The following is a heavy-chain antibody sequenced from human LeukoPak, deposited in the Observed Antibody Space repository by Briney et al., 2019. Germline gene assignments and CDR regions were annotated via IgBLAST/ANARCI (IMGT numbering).Heavy chain of an antibody. Sequence: GASVKVSCKASGYTFTGYYMHWVRQAPGQGLEWMGIINPSGGSTSYAQKFQGRVTMTRDMSTSTVYMGLSSLTSDDTAVYYCARPLYSGSYSYWGRGTLVTVSS. CDR1: GYTFTGYY. D-gene: IGHD1-26*01. CDR3: ARPLYSGSYSY. CDR2: INPSGGST. J-gene: IGHJ4*02. V-gene: IGHV1-46*01.